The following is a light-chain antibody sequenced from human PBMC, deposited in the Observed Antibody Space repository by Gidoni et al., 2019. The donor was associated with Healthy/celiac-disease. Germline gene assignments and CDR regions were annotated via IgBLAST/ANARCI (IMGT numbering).Light chain of an antibody. V-gene: IGLV2-14*01. CDR1: SSEVGGYNY. CDR3: SSYTSSSLYV. CDR2: EVS. Sequence: QSALTQPASVSGSPGQSITISCTGTSSEVGGYNYVSWYQQHPGKAPKLMIYEVSNRPSGVSNRFSGSKSGNTASLTISGLQAEDEADYYCSSYTSSSLYVFGTGTKVTVL. J-gene: IGLJ1*01.